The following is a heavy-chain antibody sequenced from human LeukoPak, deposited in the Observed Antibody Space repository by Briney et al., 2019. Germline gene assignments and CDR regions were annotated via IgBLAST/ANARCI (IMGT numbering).Heavy chain of an antibody. CDR3: ARDHPYYDFWSGSGYNWFDP. CDR1: GFTFSSYW. Sequence: PGGSLRLSCAASGFTFSSYWMHWVRQAPGKGLVWVSRINSDGSSTSYADSVKGRFTISRGNAKNTLYLQMNSLRAEDTAVYYCARDHPYYDFWSGSGYNWFDPWGQGTLVTVSS. J-gene: IGHJ5*02. CDR2: INSDGSST. D-gene: IGHD3-3*01. V-gene: IGHV3-74*01.